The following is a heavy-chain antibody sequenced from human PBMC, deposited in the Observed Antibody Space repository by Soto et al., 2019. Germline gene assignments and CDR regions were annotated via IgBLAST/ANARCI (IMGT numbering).Heavy chain of an antibody. J-gene: IGHJ4*02. D-gene: IGHD3-22*01. CDR2: IDPSDSQT. Sequence: VYSLKISCKGSGYSFAFYWITWVRHNPWKGLDWMGRIDPSDSQTYYSPSFRGHVTISVTKSITTVFLQWSSLRASDTAMYYCARQIYDSDTGPNFQYYFDSWGQGTPVTVSS. CDR3: ARQIYDSDTGPNFQYYFDS. V-gene: IGHV5-10-1*01. CDR1: GYSFAFYW.